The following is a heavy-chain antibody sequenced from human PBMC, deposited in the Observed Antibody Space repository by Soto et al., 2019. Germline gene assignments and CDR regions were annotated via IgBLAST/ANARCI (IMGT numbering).Heavy chain of an antibody. Sequence: GGSLRLSCAASGFTFSNNAISWVRQAPGKGLEWVSAISGGGGSTYYAASVKGRFTISRDNSKNTLYLQMNSLRAEDSALYYCAKDRGYDYVWGSNYFDYWGQGTLVTVSS. D-gene: IGHD3-16*01. CDR3: AKDRGYDYVWGSNYFDY. CDR2: ISGGGGST. CDR1: GFTFSNNA. V-gene: IGHV3-23*01. J-gene: IGHJ4*02.